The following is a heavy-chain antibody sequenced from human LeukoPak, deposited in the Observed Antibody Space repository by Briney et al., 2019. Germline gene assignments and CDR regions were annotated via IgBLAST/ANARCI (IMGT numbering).Heavy chain of an antibody. CDR1: GFTFSDYF. D-gene: IGHD4-17*01. J-gene: IGHJ4*02. V-gene: IGHV3-69-1*01. CDR2: ISSSSTI. CDR3: ARSATVTTKGLLY. Sequence: PGGSLRLSCAASGFTFSDYFMSWIRQAPGKGLEWVSHISSSSTIYYADSVKGRFTISRDNAKNSLYLQMNSLRAEDTAVYYCARSATVTTKGLLYWGQGTLVTVSS.